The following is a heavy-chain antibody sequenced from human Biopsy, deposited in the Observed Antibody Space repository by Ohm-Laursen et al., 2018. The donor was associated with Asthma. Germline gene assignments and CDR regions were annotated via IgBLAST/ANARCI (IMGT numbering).Heavy chain of an antibody. D-gene: IGHD3-16*02. CDR1: GFTFSDSY. CDR3: ARHLSPGYHHYAMDV. Sequence: GSLRLSCAASGFTFSDSYMSWIRQAPGKGLEWISYIGSTRLYTNSGDSVKGRFSISRDNAKNSLYLHMNSLRVEDTAVYYCARHLSPGYHHYAMDVWGQGTTVTVSS. V-gene: IGHV3-11*06. CDR2: IGSTRLYT. J-gene: IGHJ6*02.